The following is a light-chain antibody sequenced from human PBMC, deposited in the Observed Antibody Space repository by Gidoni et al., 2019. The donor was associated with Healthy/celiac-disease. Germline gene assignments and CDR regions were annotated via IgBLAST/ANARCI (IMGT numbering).Light chain of an antibody. Sequence: EIVLTQSPGTLSLSPGERATLSCRASQSVSSSYLAWYQQKPGQAPRLLIYGASSRATGIPDRFSGSWAGTDFTLTISRLEPEDFAVYYCQQYGSSPQTFGQXTKVEIK. CDR1: QSVSSSY. CDR2: GAS. CDR3: QQYGSSPQT. J-gene: IGKJ1*01. V-gene: IGKV3-20*01.